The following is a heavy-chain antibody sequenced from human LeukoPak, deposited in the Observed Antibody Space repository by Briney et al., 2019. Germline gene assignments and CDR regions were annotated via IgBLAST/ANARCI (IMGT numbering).Heavy chain of an antibody. CDR2: IYYSGST. Sequence: PSETLSLTCTVSGGSISSSSYYWGWIRQPPGKGLEWIGSIYYSGSTYYNPSLKSRVTISVDTSKNQFSLKLSSVTAADTAVYYCARDHGLTMGGGAFDIWGQGTMVTVSS. J-gene: IGHJ3*02. V-gene: IGHV4-39*07. CDR1: GGSISSSSYY. D-gene: IGHD3-3*01. CDR3: ARDHGLTMGGGAFDI.